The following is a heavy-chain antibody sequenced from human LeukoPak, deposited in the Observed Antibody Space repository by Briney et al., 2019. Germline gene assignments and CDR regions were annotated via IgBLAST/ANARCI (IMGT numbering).Heavy chain of an antibody. CDR2: INHSGRT. D-gene: IGHD2-2*02. CDR1: GGSFSGYY. Sequence: KPSETLSLTCAVYGGSFSGYYWSWLRQPPGKGLEWIGEINHSGRTNYNPSLKSRVTISADTSKNQFSLKLSSVTAADTAVYYCARDPTHRRYCSSTSCYMLGWFDPWGQGTLVTVSS. J-gene: IGHJ5*02. CDR3: ARDPTHRRYCSSTSCYMLGWFDP. V-gene: IGHV4-34*01.